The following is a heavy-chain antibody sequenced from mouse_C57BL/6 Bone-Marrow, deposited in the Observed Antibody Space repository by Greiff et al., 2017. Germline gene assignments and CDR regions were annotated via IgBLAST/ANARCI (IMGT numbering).Heavy chain of an antibody. Sequence: QRPGQGLEWIGDIYPGSGSTNYNEKFKSKATLTVDTSSSTAYMQLSSLTSEDSAVYYCAMDYGSSYQFAYWGQGTLVTVSA. D-gene: IGHD1-1*01. CDR3: AMDYGSSYQFAY. V-gene: IGHV1-55*01. CDR2: IYPGSGST. J-gene: IGHJ3*01.